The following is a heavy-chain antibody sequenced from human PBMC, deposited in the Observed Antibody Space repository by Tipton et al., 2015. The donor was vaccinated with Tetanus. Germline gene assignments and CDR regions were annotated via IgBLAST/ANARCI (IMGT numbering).Heavy chain of an antibody. V-gene: IGHV3-21*01. CDR3: VSGSALDY. CDR1: GFSFSNYK. D-gene: IGHD6-25*01. J-gene: IGHJ4*02. Sequence: SLRLSCEVSGFSFSNYKMFWVRQAPGKGLEWVSSISSTSRYINYADSVKGRFTISRDNAKNSLFLEMNSLRADDTAVYYCVSGSALDYWGQGTLITVSS. CDR2: ISSTSRYI.